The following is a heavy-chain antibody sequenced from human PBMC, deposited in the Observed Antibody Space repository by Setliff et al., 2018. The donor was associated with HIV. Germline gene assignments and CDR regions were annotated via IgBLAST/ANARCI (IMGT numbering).Heavy chain of an antibody. Sequence: ASVKVSCKASRYTFTSYYIHWVRQAPGQGLEWMGVIHPSGGSTSYAQSFQDRVTMTRDTSTSTVYMELSSLRSEDTAVYYCARSFTYNFWSGLAGDAFDIWGQGTMVTVSS. V-gene: IGHV1-46*01. J-gene: IGHJ3*02. CDR2: IHPSGGST. D-gene: IGHD3-3*01. CDR3: ARSFTYNFWSGLAGDAFDI. CDR1: RYTFTSYY.